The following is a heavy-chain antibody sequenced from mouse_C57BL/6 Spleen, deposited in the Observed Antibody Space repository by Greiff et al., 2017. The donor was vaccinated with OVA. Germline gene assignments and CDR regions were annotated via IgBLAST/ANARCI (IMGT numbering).Heavy chain of an antibody. CDR2: ISSGSSTI. CDR1: GFTFSDYG. D-gene: IGHD1-1*01. J-gene: IGHJ4*01. Sequence: EVKLMESGGGLVKPGGSLKLSCAASGFTFSDYGMHWVRQAPEKGLEWVAYISSGSSTIYYADTVKGRFTISRDNAKNTLFLQMTSLRSEDTAMYYCARLTTVVADAMDYWGQGTSVTVSS. CDR3: ARLTTVVADAMDY. V-gene: IGHV5-17*01.